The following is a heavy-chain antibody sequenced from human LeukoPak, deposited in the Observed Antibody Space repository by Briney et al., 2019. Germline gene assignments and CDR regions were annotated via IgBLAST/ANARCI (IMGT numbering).Heavy chain of an antibody. CDR2: ISWNSGSI. CDR1: GFTFDDYA. CDR3: VLSTVTTPPQPYYSGMDV. V-gene: IGHV3-9*01. D-gene: IGHD4-17*01. Sequence: GGSLRLSCAASGFTFDDYAMHWVRQAPGKGLEWVSGISWNSGSIGYADSVKGRFTISRDNAKNSLYLHMNSLRAEDTALYYSVLSTVTTPPQPYYSGMDVWGQGTKVTVSS. J-gene: IGHJ6*02.